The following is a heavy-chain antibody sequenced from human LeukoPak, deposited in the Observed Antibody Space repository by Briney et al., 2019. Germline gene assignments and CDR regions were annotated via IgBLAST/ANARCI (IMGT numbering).Heavy chain of an antibody. V-gene: IGHV1-2*02. CDR2: INPQIGDT. D-gene: IGHD6-13*01. CDR1: RYTFTGYY. CDR3: ARASLYGSSWLTFDS. J-gene: IGHJ4*02. Sequence: ASVKVSCKASRYTFTGYYFHWVRQAPGQGLEWMGWINPQIGDTDCAERFQGRVSMPTDTPITTVYMELGRLTSDDTALYYCARASLYGSSWLTFDSWGPGTLVAVSS.